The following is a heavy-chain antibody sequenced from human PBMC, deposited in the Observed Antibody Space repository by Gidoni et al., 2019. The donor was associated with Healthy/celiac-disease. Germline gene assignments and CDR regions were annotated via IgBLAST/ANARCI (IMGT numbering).Heavy chain of an antibody. J-gene: IGHJ4*02. V-gene: IGHV3-21*01. Sequence: EVQLVESGGGLVKPGGSLRLSCAASGFTFSSYSMNWVRQAPGKGLEWVSSISSSSSYIYYADSVKGRFTISRDNAKNSLYLQMNSLRAEDTAVYYCARDPDVATQFDYWGQGTLVTVSS. CDR3: ARDPDVATQFDY. CDR2: ISSSSSYI. CDR1: GFTFSSYS. D-gene: IGHD5-12*01.